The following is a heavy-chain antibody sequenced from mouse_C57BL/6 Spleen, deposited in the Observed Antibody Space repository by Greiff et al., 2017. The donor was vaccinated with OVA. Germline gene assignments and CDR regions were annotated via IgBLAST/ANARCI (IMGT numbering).Heavy chain of an antibody. D-gene: IGHD2-1*01. CDR1: GYTFTSYG. V-gene: IGHV1-81*01. CDR2: IYPRSGNT. Sequence: QVQLKESGAELARPGASVKLSCKASGYTFTSYGISWVKQRTGQGLEWIGEIYPRSGNTYYNEKFKGKATLTADKSSSTAYMELRSLTSEDSAVYFCARSVYYGNLSYAMDYWGQGTSVTVSS. J-gene: IGHJ4*01. CDR3: ARSVYYGNLSYAMDY.